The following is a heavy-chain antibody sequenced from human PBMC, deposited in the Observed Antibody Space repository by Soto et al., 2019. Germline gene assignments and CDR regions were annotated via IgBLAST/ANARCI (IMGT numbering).Heavy chain of an antibody. J-gene: IGHJ5*02. CDR1: GCSISSGDYY. D-gene: IGHD4-17*01. CDR3: ARVGYGGNSVRWFDP. CDR2: IYYSGST. V-gene: IGHV4-30-4*01. Sequence: PSETLSLTCTVSGCSISSGDYYWSWIRQPPGKGLEWIGYIYYSGSTYYNPSLKSRVTISVDTSKNQFSLKLSSVTAADTAVYYCARVGYGGNSVRWFDPWGQGTLVTVSS.